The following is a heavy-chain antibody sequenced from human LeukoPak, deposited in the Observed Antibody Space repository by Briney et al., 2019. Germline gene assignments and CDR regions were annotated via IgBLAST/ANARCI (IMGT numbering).Heavy chain of an antibody. J-gene: IGHJ4*02. CDR3: AKEGLGNYYDSSGYYLDY. Sequence: GGSLRLSCAASGFTFTNYGMIWVRQAPGRGLEWVSAISGSGRSTYYADSVKGRFTISRDNSKNTLYLQMNSLRAEDTAVYYCAKEGLGNYYDSSGYYLDYWGQGTLVTVSS. CDR2: ISGSGRST. V-gene: IGHV3-23*01. CDR1: GFTFTNYG. D-gene: IGHD3-22*01.